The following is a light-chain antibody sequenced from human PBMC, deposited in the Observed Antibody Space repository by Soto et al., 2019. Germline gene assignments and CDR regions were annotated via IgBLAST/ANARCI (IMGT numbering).Light chain of an antibody. V-gene: IGLV2-14*03. Sequence: QSALTQPASVSGSPGQSIAISCIGTSSDIGAYNYVSWYQQHPGKAPKLIIYDVGNRPSGVSNRFSGSKSGNTASLTISGLQAEDEADYFCSSYTTSSTWVFGGRTKLTVL. CDR3: SSYTTSSTWV. CDR1: SSDIGAYNY. CDR2: DVG. J-gene: IGLJ3*02.